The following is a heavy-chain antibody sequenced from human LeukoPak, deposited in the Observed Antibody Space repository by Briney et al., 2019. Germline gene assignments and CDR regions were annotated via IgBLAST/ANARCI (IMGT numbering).Heavy chain of an antibody. CDR1: GGTXSSYA. J-gene: IGHJ4*02. V-gene: IGHV1-69*04. CDR3: AREYSSGYFDY. Sequence: GSSVKVSCKASGGTXSSYAISWVRQAPGQGLEWMGRIIPILGIANYAQKFQGRVTITADKSTSTAYMELSSLRSEDTAVYYCAREYSSGYFDYWGQGTLVTVSS. D-gene: IGHD6-19*01. CDR2: IIPILGIA.